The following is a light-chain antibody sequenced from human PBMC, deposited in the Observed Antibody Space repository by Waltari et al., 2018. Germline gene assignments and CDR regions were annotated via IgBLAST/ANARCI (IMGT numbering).Light chain of an antibody. CDR1: QSVGRA. Sequence: VLTQSPGTLSLSPGERATLSCRASQSVGRALAWYQQKPGQAPRLLIYDASIRATGVPDRFSGSGSGTDFSLTISRLESGDVAVYYCQHYVRLPVTFGQGTKVEIK. CDR3: QHYVRLPVT. V-gene: IGKV3-20*01. J-gene: IGKJ1*01. CDR2: DAS.